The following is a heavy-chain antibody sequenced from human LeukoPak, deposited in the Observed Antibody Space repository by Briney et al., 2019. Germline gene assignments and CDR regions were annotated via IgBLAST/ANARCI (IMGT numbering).Heavy chain of an antibody. CDR1: GGSISSYY. V-gene: IGHV4-4*09. J-gene: IGHJ5*02. CDR2: IYTSGST. Sequence: SETLSLTCTVSGGSISSYYWSWIRQPPGKGLEWIGYIYTSGSTNYNPSLKSRVTISVDTSKNQFSLKLSSVTAAHTAVYYCARLEFMTGDWFDPWGQGTLVTVSS. D-gene: IGHD3-10*01. CDR3: ARLEFMTGDWFDP.